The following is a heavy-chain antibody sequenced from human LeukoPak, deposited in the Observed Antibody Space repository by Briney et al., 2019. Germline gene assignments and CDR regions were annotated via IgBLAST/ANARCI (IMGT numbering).Heavy chain of an antibody. V-gene: IGHV1-69*13. Sequence: VASVKVSCKASGGTFSSYAISWVRQAPGQGLEWMGGIIPIFGTASYAQKFQGRVTITADESTSTAYMELSSLSSEDTAVYYCARDPVNGMDVWGQGTTVTVSS. D-gene: IGHD3-22*01. CDR3: ARDPVNGMDV. CDR1: GGTFSSYA. J-gene: IGHJ6*02. CDR2: IIPIFGTA.